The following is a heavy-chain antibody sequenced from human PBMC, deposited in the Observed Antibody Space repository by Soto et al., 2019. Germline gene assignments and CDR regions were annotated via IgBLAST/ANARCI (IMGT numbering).Heavy chain of an antibody. CDR3: ARHLRTRYSSSSYYYYYMDV. D-gene: IGHD6-6*01. CDR2: IYYSGST. Sequence: SETLSLTCTVSGGSISSYYWSWIRQPPGKGLEWIGYIYYSGSTNYNPSLKSRVTISVDTSKNQFSLKLGSVTAADTAVYYCARHLRTRYSSSSYYYYYMDVWGKGTTVTVSS. J-gene: IGHJ6*03. V-gene: IGHV4-59*08. CDR1: GGSISSYY.